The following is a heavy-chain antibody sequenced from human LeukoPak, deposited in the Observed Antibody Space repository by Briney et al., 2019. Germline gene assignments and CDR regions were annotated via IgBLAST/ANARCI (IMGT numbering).Heavy chain of an antibody. CDR2: VNHSGST. D-gene: IGHD2-2*01. J-gene: IGHJ4*02. CDR1: RGSFRSYY. Sequence: PSETQSLTCAVYRGSFRSYYRSWIRQPPGKGLEWIGEVNHSGSTNYNPSLKSRVTISVDTSKNQFSLKLNSVTAADTAVYYCARGPYPLVYWDQGTQVTVSS. V-gene: IGHV4-34*01. CDR3: ARGPYPLVY.